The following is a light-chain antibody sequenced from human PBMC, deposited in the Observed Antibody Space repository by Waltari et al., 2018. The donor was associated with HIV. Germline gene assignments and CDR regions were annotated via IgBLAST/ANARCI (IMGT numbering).Light chain of an antibody. V-gene: IGLV1-40*02. CDR1: SSTIGATFD. CDR2: ATS. Sequence: QSVLTQPPSVSGAPGQRVIISCTGSSSTIGATFDVHWYQLLPGKAPKLLIYATSNRPSGVPDRFSGSKSGTSASLAITGLQAEDEAEYYCQSFDSSLNAYVFGPGTTVVVL. J-gene: IGLJ1*01. CDR3: QSFDSSLNAYV.